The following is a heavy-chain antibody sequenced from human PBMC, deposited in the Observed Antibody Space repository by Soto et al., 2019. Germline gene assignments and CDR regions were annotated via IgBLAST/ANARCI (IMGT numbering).Heavy chain of an antibody. Sequence: SETLSLTCAVYGGSFSGYYWSWIRQPPGKGLEWIGEINHSGSTNYNPSLKSRVTMSVDTSKNQFSLKLSSVTAADTAVYYCAGGSAGSELPRYYYYYMDVWGKGTTVTVSS. D-gene: IGHD1-26*01. CDR3: AGGSAGSELPRYYYYYMDV. J-gene: IGHJ6*03. CDR2: INHSGST. V-gene: IGHV4-34*01. CDR1: GGSFSGYY.